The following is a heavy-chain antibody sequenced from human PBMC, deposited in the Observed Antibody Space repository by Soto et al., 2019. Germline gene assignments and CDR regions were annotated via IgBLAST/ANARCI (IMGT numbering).Heavy chain of an antibody. CDR2: ISYDGSNK. CDR3: ARDHRFYCSSTSCYTLEY. J-gene: IGHJ4*02. CDR1: GFTFSSYA. V-gene: IGHV3-30-3*01. Sequence: GWSLRLSCAASGFTFSSYAMHLVRQAPGKGLEWVAVISYDGSNKYYADSVKGRFTISRDNSKNTLYLQMKSLRAEDTAVYYCARDHRFYCSSTSCYTLEYWGQGTLVTVSS. D-gene: IGHD2-2*02.